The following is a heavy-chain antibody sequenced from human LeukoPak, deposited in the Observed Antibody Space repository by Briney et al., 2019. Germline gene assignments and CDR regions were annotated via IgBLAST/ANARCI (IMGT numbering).Heavy chain of an antibody. CDR1: GFTFSSYW. CDR2: IKQDGSEK. CDR3: ASDREEAVAGPVDY. V-gene: IGHV3-7*03. D-gene: IGHD6-19*01. J-gene: IGHJ4*02. Sequence: GGSLRLSCAASGFTFSSYWMSWVRQAPGNGLEWVANIKQDGSEKYYVDSVKGRFTISRDNAKNSLYLQMNSLRAEDTAVYYCASDREEAVAGPVDYWGQGTLVTVSS.